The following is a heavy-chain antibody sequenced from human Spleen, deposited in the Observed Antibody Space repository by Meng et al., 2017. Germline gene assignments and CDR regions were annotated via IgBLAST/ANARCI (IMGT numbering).Heavy chain of an antibody. D-gene: IGHD3-22*01. J-gene: IGHJ4*02. CDR1: GFTFSTYA. CDR3: ARCGSGVVVKY. Sequence: GGSLRLSCAASGFTFSTYAMSWVRQAPGKGLEWVANIKQDGSGKYYVDSVKGRFTISRDNAKNSLYLQMNSLRAEDTAVYYCARCGSGVVVKYWGQGTLVTVSS. V-gene: IGHV3-7*01. CDR2: IKQDGSGK.